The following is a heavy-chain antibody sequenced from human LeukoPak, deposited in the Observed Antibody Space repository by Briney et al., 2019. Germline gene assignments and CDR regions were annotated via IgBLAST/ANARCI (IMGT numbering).Heavy chain of an antibody. CDR1: GDSINSLDL. V-gene: IGHV4-4*02. CDR2: MYLSGTA. D-gene: IGHD3-22*01. CDR3: AGLVGRYSSGLYYYYFDY. J-gene: IGHJ4*02. Sequence: SETLSLTCTVSGDSINSLDLWSWVRQPPGKGLEWIGEMYLSGTAHSNPSVKSRVTISIDKSKNQFFLNLSSVTAADTAVYYCAGLVGRYSSGLYYYYFDYWGQGTLVTVSS.